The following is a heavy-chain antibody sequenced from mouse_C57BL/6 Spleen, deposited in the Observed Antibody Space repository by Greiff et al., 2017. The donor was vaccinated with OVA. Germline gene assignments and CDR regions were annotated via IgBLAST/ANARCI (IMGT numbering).Heavy chain of an antibody. V-gene: IGHV5-17*01. CDR2: ISSGGSTI. Sequence: EVKLVESGGGLVKPGGSLKLSCAASGFTFSDYGMHWVRQAPEKGLEWVAYISSGGSTIYYADTVKGRFTISRDNAKNTLFLQMTSLRSEDTAMYYCARGPGFAYWGQGTLVTVSA. CDR1: GFTFSDYG. J-gene: IGHJ3*01. CDR3: ARGPGFAY.